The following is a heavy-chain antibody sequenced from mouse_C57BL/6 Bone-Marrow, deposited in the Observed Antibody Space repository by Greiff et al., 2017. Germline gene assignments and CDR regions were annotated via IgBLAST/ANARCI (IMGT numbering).Heavy chain of an antibody. CDR2: ISSGGSYT. V-gene: IGHV5-6*01. Sequence: EVKLVESGGDLVKPGGSLKLSCAASGFTFSSYGMSWVRQTPDKRLEWVATISSGGSYTYYPDSVKGRFTISRDIAKNTLYLQMSSLKSEDTAMYYCARHYYAMDYWGQGTSVTVSS. CDR3: ARHYYAMDY. CDR1: GFTFSSYG. J-gene: IGHJ4*01.